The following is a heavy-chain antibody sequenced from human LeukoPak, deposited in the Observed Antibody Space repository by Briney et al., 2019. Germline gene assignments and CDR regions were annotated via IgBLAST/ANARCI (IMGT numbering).Heavy chain of an antibody. Sequence: GGSLRLSCAASGFTVSSNYMSWVRQAPGKGLEWVSVIYSGDTTYYADSVKGRFTISRDNAKNSLYLQMNSLRAEDTALYYCAKLYGYSYGYIDFWGREPWSPSPQ. J-gene: IGHJ4*02. CDR2: IYSGDTT. CDR3: AKLYGYSYGYIDF. CDR1: GFTVSSNY. D-gene: IGHD5-18*01. V-gene: IGHV3-53*05.